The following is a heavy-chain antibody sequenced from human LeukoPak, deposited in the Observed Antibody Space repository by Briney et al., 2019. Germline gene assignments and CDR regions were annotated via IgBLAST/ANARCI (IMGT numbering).Heavy chain of an antibody. CDR3: ARAGMTTVSPWGFDP. CDR2: IYSSGTT. J-gene: IGHJ5*02. D-gene: IGHD4-17*01. V-gene: IGHV4-59*01. Sequence: PSETLSLTCTVSGGSISSYYWSWLRQPPGKGLEWIGYIYSSGTTNYNPSLKSRLTKSVDTPKTQFSLKLSSVTAADTAVYYCARAGMTTVSPWGFDPWGQGTLVTVSS. CDR1: GGSISSYY.